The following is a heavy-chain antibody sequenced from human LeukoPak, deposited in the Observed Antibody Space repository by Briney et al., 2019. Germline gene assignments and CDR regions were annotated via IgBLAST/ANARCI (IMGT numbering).Heavy chain of an antibody. CDR2: IYSGGST. Sequence: GGSLRLSCAASGFTVSSNYMSWVRQAPGKGLEWVSVIYSGGSTYYADSVKGRFTISRDNSKNTVYLQMNSLRAEDTAVYYCAREPVRGDFDYWGQGTLVTVSS. V-gene: IGHV3-53*01. J-gene: IGHJ4*02. CDR3: AREPVRGDFDY. CDR1: GFTVSSNY. D-gene: IGHD3-10*01.